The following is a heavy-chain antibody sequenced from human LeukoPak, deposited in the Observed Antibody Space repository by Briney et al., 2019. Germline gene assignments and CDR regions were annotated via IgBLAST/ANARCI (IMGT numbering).Heavy chain of an antibody. Sequence: PGGSLRLSCAVSGFTFSSYEMSWVRQAPGKGLEWVSYISSSGRTTYYADSMKGRFTISRDNAKNSLYLQMTSLRAEDTAVYYCARAHPRAITLIRGVSDYWGQGTLVTVSS. CDR2: ISSSGRTT. CDR3: ARAHPRAITLIRGVSDY. CDR1: GFTFSSYE. D-gene: IGHD3-10*01. V-gene: IGHV3-48*03. J-gene: IGHJ4*02.